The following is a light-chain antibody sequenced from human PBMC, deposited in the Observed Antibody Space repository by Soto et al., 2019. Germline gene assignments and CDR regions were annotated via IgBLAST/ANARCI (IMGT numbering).Light chain of an antibody. CDR3: AAWDDSLSGVV. CDR2: FNE. CDR1: SSNIGSNS. Sequence: QLVLTQPPSASGTPGQRVTISCSGSSSNIGSNSVYWFQHFPGSAPKLLIYFNEQRPSGVPDRFSGSKSGTSASLAISGLRSEDDADYYCAAWDDSLSGVVFGGGTKLTVL. V-gene: IGLV1-47*01. J-gene: IGLJ3*02.